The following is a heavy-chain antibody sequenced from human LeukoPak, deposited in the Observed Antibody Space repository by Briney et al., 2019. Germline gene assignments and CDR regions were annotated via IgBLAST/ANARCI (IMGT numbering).Heavy chain of an antibody. V-gene: IGHV3-23*01. D-gene: IGHD6-6*01. CDR1: GFTFSTYG. Sequence: GGSLRLSCAASGFTFSTYGMNWVRQAPGKGLEWVSTISTNSANTYYTDSVKGRFTISRDNSRDTLFMQMNSLRAEDTAVYYCAKGQSTIATRSFDSWGQGTLVTVSS. CDR3: AKGQSTIATRSFDS. CDR2: ISTNSANT. J-gene: IGHJ4*02.